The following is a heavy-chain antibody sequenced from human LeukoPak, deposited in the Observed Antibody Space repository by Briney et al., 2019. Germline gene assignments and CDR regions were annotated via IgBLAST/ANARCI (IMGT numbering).Heavy chain of an antibody. D-gene: IGHD3-16*01. CDR2: INHSGST. Sequence: PSETLSLTCGVSNYSIRSGYYGGWVRQPPGKGLDWIGEINHSGSTNYNPSLKSRVTISVDTSKNQFSLKLSSVTAADTAVYYCARGRRSVQQVSGGYYYYMDVWGKGTTVTVSS. CDR3: ARGRRSVQQVSGGYYYYMDV. V-gene: IGHV4-38-2*01. CDR1: NYSIRSGYY. J-gene: IGHJ6*03.